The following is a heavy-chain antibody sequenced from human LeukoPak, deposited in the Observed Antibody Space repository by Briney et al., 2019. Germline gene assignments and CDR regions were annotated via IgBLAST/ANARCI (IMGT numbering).Heavy chain of an antibody. J-gene: IGHJ4*02. Sequence: GGSLTLTCVASGFTFSNYAMGWVRQAPGKGLEWVSAISGSGGTTSYADSVKGRFTISRDNSKNTLYLQMNSLRAEDTAVYYCAKDLIVSGTATILDYWGQGTLVTVSS. CDR1: GFTFSNYA. D-gene: IGHD5-24*01. V-gene: IGHV3-23*01. CDR2: ISGSGGTT. CDR3: AKDLIVSGTATILDY.